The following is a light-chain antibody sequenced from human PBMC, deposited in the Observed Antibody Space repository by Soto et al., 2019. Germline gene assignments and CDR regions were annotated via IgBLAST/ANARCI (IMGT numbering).Light chain of an antibody. Sequence: EIVLAQSPGTLSLSPGERATLSCRASQRVSNTYLAWYQQKPGQAPRLLIYGVSSRATGIPDRFSGSGSRTDFTLTISRLEPEDFAVYYCQQYSSSPVTFGGGTTVEIK. V-gene: IGKV3-20*01. CDR1: QRVSNTY. J-gene: IGKJ4*01. CDR3: QQYSSSPVT. CDR2: GVS.